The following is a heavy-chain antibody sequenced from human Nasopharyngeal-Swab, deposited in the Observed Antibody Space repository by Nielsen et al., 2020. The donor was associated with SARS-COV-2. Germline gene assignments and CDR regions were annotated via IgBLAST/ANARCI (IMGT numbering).Heavy chain of an antibody. D-gene: IGHD3-10*01. CDR3: ASPLWFGELLPASYYYYGMDV. CDR2: IYYSGST. Sequence: WIRQPPGQGLEWIGRIYYSGSTYNNPSLKSRVTISVDTSKNQFSLKLSSVTAADTAVYYCASPLWFGELLPASYYYYGMDVWGQGTTVTVSS. V-gene: IGHV4-39*01. J-gene: IGHJ6*02.